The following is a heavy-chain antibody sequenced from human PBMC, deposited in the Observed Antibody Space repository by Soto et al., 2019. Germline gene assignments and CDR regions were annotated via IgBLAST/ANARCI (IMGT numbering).Heavy chain of an antibody. CDR2: ISYDGRKI. CDR3: AKDRGALRWSEEHYYFDY. V-gene: IGHV3-30*18. J-gene: IGHJ4*02. CDR1: GFTFSSYG. Sequence: GGSLRLSCAASGFTFSSYGMHWVRQAPGKGLEWVALISYDGRKIYYADAVRGRFTISRDDSKNTLYLETNSLRAEDTAVYYCAKDRGALRWSEEHYYFDYWGQGTLVTVSS. D-gene: IGHD4-17*01.